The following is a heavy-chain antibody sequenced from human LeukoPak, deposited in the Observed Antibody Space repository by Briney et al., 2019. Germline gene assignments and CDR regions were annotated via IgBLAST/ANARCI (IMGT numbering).Heavy chain of an antibody. D-gene: IGHD3-10*01. CDR1: GYTFTSYG. Sequence: ASVKVSCKASGYTFTSYGISWVRQAPGQGLEWMGWINPNSGGTNYAQKFQGRVTMTRDTSISTAYMELSRLRSDDTAVYYCARDRFGEWLLNVFDPWGQGTLVTVSS. CDR2: INPNSGGT. CDR3: ARDRFGEWLLNVFDP. J-gene: IGHJ5*02. V-gene: IGHV1-2*02.